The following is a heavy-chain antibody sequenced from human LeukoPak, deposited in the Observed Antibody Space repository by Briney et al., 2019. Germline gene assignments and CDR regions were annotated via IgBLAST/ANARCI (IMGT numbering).Heavy chain of an antibody. CDR3: ARAPSEVGGYYPEYFRH. V-gene: IGHV3-74*01. CDR2: IKSDGKA. Sequence: TGGSLRLSCEASGFTFSRYGMHWVRQAPGKGLVWVSRIKSDGKANYSDSVKGRFTISRDNAKTTVSLQMDSLRAEDTGVYPCARAPSEVGGYYPEYFRHWGQGTLVTVSP. CDR1: GFTFSRYG. J-gene: IGHJ1*01. D-gene: IGHD3-22*01.